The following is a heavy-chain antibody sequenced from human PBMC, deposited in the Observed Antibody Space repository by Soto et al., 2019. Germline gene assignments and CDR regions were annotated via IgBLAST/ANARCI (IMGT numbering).Heavy chain of an antibody. CDR2: IYYSGST. D-gene: IGHD6-13*01. V-gene: IGHV4-59*12. Sequence: SETLSLTCTVSGGSISSYYWSWIRQPPGKGLEWIGYIYYSGSTYYNPSLKSRVTISVDTSKNQFSLKLSSVTAADTAVYYCARVGYSSSPDYWGQGTLVTVSS. J-gene: IGHJ4*02. CDR3: ARVGYSSSPDY. CDR1: GGSISSYY.